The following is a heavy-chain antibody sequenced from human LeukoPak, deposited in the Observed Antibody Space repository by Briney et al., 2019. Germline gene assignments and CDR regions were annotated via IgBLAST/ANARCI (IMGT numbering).Heavy chain of an antibody. D-gene: IGHD3-22*01. CDR3: ARKQTYYYDSSGYYERGFYFDY. CDR1: GGSFSGYY. Sequence: PSETLSLTCAVYGGSFSGYYWSWIRQPPGKGLEWIGEINHSGGTKYNPSLKSRVTISVDTSKNQFSLKLSSVTAADTAVYYCARKQTYYYDSSGYYERGFYFDYWGQGTLVTVSS. CDR2: INHSGGT. J-gene: IGHJ4*02. V-gene: IGHV4-34*01.